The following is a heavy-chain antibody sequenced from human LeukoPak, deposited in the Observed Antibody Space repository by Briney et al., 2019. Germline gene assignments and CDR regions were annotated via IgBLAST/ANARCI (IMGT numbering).Heavy chain of an antibody. V-gene: IGHV1-18*01. Sequence: ASVKDSCKASGYTFTSYVVSGVRPAPGQGGEWMGWICASNGNTNYAQNLQDRVTMTTATSTSTAYMELRSLRSDDTAVYYCARYPLSYSSNWHYYFDYWGQGTLLTVSS. CDR1: GYTFTSYV. D-gene: IGHD6-13*01. CDR3: ARYPLSYSSNWHYYFDY. J-gene: IGHJ4*02. CDR2: ICASNGNT.